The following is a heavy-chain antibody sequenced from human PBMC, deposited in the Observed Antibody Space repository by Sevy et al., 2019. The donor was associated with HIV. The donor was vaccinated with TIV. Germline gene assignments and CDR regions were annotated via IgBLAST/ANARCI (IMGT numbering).Heavy chain of an antibody. CDR3: ARDLPPSATTVAHFDY. D-gene: IGHD4-17*01. CDR1: GFIFKSYE. J-gene: IGHJ4*02. CDR2: ISNSGSTI. Sequence: GGSLRLSCAASGFIFKSYEMNWVRQAPGKGLEWVSYISNSGSTIFFSDSVKGRFTISRDNTKNSVYLHMNSLRAEDTAVFYCARDLPPSATTVAHFDYWGRGTLFTVSS. V-gene: IGHV3-48*03.